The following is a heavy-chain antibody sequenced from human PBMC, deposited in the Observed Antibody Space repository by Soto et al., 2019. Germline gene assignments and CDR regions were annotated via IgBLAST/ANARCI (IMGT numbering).Heavy chain of an antibody. D-gene: IGHD3-10*01. CDR1: GYSFTTYA. V-gene: IGHV1-3*01. CDR2: INAGSGNT. CDR3: ARVTPWGNSGNFYIQHYDS. J-gene: IGHJ4*02. Sequence: ASVKVSCKSSGYSFTTYAIHWVRQAPGQRLQWMGWINAGSGNTKYSQDFQGRVTFTRDTAATTTFMERSSLRSEDTAVYYCARVTPWGNSGNFYIQHYDSWGQGTLVTVSS.